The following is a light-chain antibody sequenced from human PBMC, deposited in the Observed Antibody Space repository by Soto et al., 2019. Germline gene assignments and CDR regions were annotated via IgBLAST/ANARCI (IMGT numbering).Light chain of an antibody. CDR2: GAS. CDR3: QQYGNSPFT. CDR1: QSVTSSY. J-gene: IGKJ3*01. Sequence: EIVLTQSPSTLSFSPGERATLTCRASQSVTSSYLAWFQQKPGQAPRHLIYGASSRATGIPDRFSGSGSGTDFTLTIIRLEPEDFAVYYCQQYGNSPFTFGPGTKVDIK. V-gene: IGKV3-20*01.